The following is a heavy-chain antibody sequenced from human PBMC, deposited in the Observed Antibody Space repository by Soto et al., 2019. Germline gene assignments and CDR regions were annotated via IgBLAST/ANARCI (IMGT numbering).Heavy chain of an antibody. CDR2: IYYSGST. J-gene: IGHJ4*02. D-gene: IGHD5-12*01. V-gene: IGHV4-31*03. CDR1: GGSISSGGYY. Sequence: QVQLQESGPGLVKPSQTLSLTCTVSGGSISSGGYYWSWIRQHTGKGREWIGYIYYSGSTYYSPSLKSRVNISVDTYKNQFSLKLSYVTAAATAVYYCAREPINWGQGHLVTVSS. CDR3: AREPIN.